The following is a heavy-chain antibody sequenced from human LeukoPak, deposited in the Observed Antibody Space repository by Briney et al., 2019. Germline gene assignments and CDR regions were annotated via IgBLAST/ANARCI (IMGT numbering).Heavy chain of an antibody. CDR3: AKGPGHYDSGGYPDD. J-gene: IGHJ4*02. D-gene: IGHD3-22*01. Sequence: PGGSLRLSCAASGFTFSSYAMSWVRQAPGKGLEWVSAIVGSGDNIYYTNSVKGRFTISRDNSRNTLYLQMNSLRAEDTAVYYCAKGPGHYDSGGYPDDWGQGTLVTVSS. CDR1: GFTFSSYA. V-gene: IGHV3-23*01. CDR2: IVGSGDNI.